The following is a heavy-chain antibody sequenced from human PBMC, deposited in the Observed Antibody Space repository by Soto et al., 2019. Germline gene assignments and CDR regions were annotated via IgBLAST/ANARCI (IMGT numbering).Heavy chain of an antibody. CDR3: ARPHYDILTGYFTYYFDY. D-gene: IGHD3-9*01. CDR1: GFSLSSSGVG. J-gene: IGHJ4*02. CDR2: IYWYDDK. Sequence: SGPTLVNPTQTLTLTCTFSGFSLSSSGVGVGWIRQPPGKALVCLALIYWYDDKRYSSSLKSRLTITKETSKNQVVLTMTNMDPVDTATYYFARPHYDILTGYFTYYFDYWGQGTLVTVSS. V-gene: IGHV2-5*01.